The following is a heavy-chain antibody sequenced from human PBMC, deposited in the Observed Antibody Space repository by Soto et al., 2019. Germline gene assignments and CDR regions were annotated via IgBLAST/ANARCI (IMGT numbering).Heavy chain of an antibody. D-gene: IGHD6-19*01. CDR1: GYTFTDYY. J-gene: IGHJ6*02. Sequence: GASVKVSCKASGYTFTDYYMHWVRQAPGQGLEGMGWINPNSGGTNYAQKFQGRVAMTRDTSISTDYMELTRLRSDDTAVYYCARDQSPSSGWPGMDVWGQGTTVTVSS. CDR3: ARDQSPSSGWPGMDV. V-gene: IGHV1-2*02. CDR2: INPNSGGT.